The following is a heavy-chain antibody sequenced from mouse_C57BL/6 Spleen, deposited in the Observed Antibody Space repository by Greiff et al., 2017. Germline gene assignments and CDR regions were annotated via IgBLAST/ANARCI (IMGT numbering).Heavy chain of an antibody. Sequence: EVQLQQSGPELVKPGASVKISCKASGYTFTDYYMNWVKQSHGKSLEWIGDINPNNGGTSYNQKFKGKATLTVDKSSSTAYMELRRLTSEYSAVYYCGRFHLSTLYFDYWGQGTTLTVSS. CDR1: GYTFTDYY. CDR2: INPNNGGT. V-gene: IGHV1-26*01. CDR3: GRFHLSTLYFDY. J-gene: IGHJ2*01. D-gene: IGHD6-1*01.